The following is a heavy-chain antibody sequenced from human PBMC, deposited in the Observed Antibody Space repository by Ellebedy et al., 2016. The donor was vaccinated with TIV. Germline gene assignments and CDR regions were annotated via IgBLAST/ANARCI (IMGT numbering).Heavy chain of an antibody. CDR1: GYSISSGYY. CDR2: IYHSGST. J-gene: IGHJ5*02. CDR3: ARVADSSWYGGNWFDP. D-gene: IGHD6-13*01. V-gene: IGHV4-38-2*02. Sequence: SETLSLTXTVSGYSISSGYYWGWIRQPPGKGLEWIGSIYHSGSTYYNPSLKSRVTISVDTSKNQFSLKLSSVTAADTAVYYCARVADSSWYGGNWFDPWGQGTLVTVSS.